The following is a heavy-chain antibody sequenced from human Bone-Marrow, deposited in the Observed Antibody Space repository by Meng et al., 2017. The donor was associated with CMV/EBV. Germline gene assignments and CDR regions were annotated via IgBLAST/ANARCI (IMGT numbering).Heavy chain of an antibody. Sequence: GGSLRLSCAASGFTVSSNYMSWVRQAPGKGLEWVSYISSSGSTIYYADSVKGRFTISRDNAKNSLYLQMNSLRAEDTAVYYCARGKHSINWFDPWGQGTLVTVSS. CDR2: ISSSGSTI. J-gene: IGHJ5*02. V-gene: IGHV3-11*04. CDR1: GFTVSSNY. D-gene: IGHD2-21*01. CDR3: ARGKHSINWFDP.